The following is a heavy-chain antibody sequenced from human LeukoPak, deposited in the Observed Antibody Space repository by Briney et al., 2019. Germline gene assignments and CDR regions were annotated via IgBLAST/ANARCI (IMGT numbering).Heavy chain of an antibody. V-gene: IGHV3-48*01. Sequence: GGSLRLSCAASGFTFSDYSMNWVRQAPGKGLEWVSYISSTSTTRHYADSVKGRFTISRDNAKNSVFLQMNSLRAGDTAVYYCARGSVAEATRTVYYYMDVWGKGTTVTVSS. CDR3: ARGSVAEATRTVYYYMDV. CDR1: GFTFSDYS. J-gene: IGHJ6*03. D-gene: IGHD1-14*01. CDR2: ISSTSTTR.